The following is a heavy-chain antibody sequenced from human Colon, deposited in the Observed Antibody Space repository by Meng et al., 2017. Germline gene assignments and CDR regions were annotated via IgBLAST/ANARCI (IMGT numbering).Heavy chain of an antibody. CDR2: ITSSSNYI. CDR1: GFTFTLYA. J-gene: IGHJ4*02. V-gene: IGHV3-21*01. Sequence: DVQLVESGVGLVKPVESLRVSCEASGFTFTLYAINWVRQAPGEGLEWVASITSSSNYIHYSDSVKGRFTVSRDNARNSSYLQMDSLRAEDTAVYYCARVGTARPFDYWGQGTLVTVSS. D-gene: IGHD1-1*01. CDR3: ARVGTARPFDY.